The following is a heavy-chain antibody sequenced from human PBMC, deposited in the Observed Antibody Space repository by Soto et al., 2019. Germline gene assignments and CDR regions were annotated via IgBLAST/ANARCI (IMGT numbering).Heavy chain of an antibody. Sequence: SGPTLVNPSQTLTLTCTFSGFSLNTGGMCLSWVRQPTGKALEWLAVVRWDDEKHFSTSLRNRISVSKDASGDRVVLTMANMDPADSGTYYCVRTHGGYTAHYGMDVWGPGTTVTVSS. CDR1: GFSLNTGGMC. CDR3: VRTHGGYTAHYGMDV. CDR2: VRWDDEK. D-gene: IGHD5-12*01. J-gene: IGHJ6*02. V-gene: IGHV2-70*19.